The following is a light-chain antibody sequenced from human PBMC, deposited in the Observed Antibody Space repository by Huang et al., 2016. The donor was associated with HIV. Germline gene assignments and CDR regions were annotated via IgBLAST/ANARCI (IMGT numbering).Light chain of an antibody. J-gene: IGKJ2*01. Sequence: DIVMTQSPDSLAVSLGERATINCKSSQSLLYSSNNKNYLAWYQQKPGQPPKLLIYWASTRDSGVPDRFTGSGSGTVFTLTISSLQAEDVAIYYCQQYYNTPLTCGQGTKLVIK. CDR2: WAS. CDR1: QSLLYSSNNKNY. V-gene: IGKV4-1*01. CDR3: QQYYNTPLT.